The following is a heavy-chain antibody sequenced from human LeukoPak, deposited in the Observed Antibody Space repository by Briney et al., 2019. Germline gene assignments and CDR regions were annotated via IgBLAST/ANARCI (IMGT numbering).Heavy chain of an antibody. D-gene: IGHD4-23*01. CDR1: GGTFSSYA. Sequence: GASVKVSCKASGGTFSSYAISWVRQAPGQGLEWMGGIIPIFGTANYAQKFQGRVTITTDESTSTAYMELSSLRSEDTAVYYCASNSAPYYYYMDVWGKGTTVNVSS. V-gene: IGHV1-69*05. CDR3: ASNSAPYYYYMDV. J-gene: IGHJ6*03. CDR2: IIPIFGTA.